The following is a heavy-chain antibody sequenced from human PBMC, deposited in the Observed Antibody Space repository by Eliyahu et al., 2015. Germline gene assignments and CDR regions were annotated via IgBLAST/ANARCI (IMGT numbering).Heavy chain of an antibody. CDR1: GXTFTSYG. Sequence: QXQLVQSGAXXKKPGAXVKVSCKASGXTFTSYGISWVRQAPGQGLEWMGWISAYNGNTNYAQKLQGRVTMTTDTSTSTAYMELRSLRSDDTAVYYCARARTGDDYYYGMDVWGQGTTVTVSS. V-gene: IGHV1-18*01. J-gene: IGHJ6*02. CDR2: ISAYNGNT. D-gene: IGHD3-10*01. CDR3: ARARTGDDYYYGMDV.